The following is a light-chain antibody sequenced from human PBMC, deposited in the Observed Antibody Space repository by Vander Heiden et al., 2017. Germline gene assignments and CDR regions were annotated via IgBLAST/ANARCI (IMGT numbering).Light chain of an antibody. CDR3: CSYAGPDTYV. Sequence: QSALTQPASVSGSPGQPITLSCTGTSNDVGNYNLVSWYQQHPGKAPKLIIYDVSERPSGVSDRFSGSKSGNTASLTISGLQAEDEADYYCCSYAGPDTYVFGTVTKVTVL. CDR2: DVS. V-gene: IGLV2-23*02. CDR1: SNDVGNYNL. J-gene: IGLJ1*01.